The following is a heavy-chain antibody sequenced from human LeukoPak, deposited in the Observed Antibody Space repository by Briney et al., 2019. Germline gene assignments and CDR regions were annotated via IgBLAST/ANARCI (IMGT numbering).Heavy chain of an antibody. J-gene: IGHJ4*02. CDR3: AKGYDFWSGPFV. CDR1: GFTFSSYA. V-gene: IGHV3-23*01. D-gene: IGHD3-3*01. Sequence: GGSLRLSCAASGFTFSSYAMSWVRQAPGKGLEWVSAISGSGGSTYYADSVKGRFTISRDNSKNTLYLQMNSLRAEDTAVYHCAKGYDFWSGPFVWGQGTLVTVSS. CDR2: ISGSGGST.